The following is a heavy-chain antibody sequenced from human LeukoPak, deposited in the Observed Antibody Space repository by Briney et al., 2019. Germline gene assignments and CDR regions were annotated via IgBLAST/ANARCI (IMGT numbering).Heavy chain of an antibody. CDR3: AGVVPDAHYYYYGMDV. Sequence: SETLSLTCTVSGGSISSGDYYWSWIRQHPGKGLEWIGYIYYSGSTYYNPSLKSRVTISVDTSKNQFSLKLSSVTAADTAVYYCAGVVPDAHYYYYGMDVWGQGTTVTVSS. J-gene: IGHJ6*02. V-gene: IGHV4-31*03. CDR2: IYYSGST. D-gene: IGHD1-26*01. CDR1: GGSISSGDYY.